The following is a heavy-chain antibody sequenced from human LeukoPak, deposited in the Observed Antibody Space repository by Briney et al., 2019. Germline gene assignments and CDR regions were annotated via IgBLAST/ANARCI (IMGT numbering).Heavy chain of an antibody. V-gene: IGHV1-8*01. J-gene: IGHJ4*02. CDR2: MHPNSGNT. D-gene: IGHD2-21*02. CDR1: GYTFTSYD. CDR3: AILSDGAYCGGDCFYLDY. Sequence: ASVKVSCKASGYTFTSYDINWVRQATGQGLEWMGWMHPNSGNTGYAQNFQGRVTMTRNTSISTAYMELSSLRSEDTAVYYCAILSDGAYCGGDCFYLDYWGQGTLVTVSS.